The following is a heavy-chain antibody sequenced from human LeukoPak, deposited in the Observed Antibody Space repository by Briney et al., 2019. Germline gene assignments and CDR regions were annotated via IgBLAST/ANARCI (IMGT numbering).Heavy chain of an antibody. V-gene: IGHV4-38-2*02. CDR3: AREDYYDSSGYSFDI. CDR2: IYHSGST. D-gene: IGHD3-22*01. Sequence: SETLSLTCTVSGYSISSGYYWGWIRQPPGKGLEWIGSIYHSGSTYYNPSLKSRVTISVDTSKNQFSLKLSSVTAADTAVYYCAREDYYDSSGYSFDIWGQGTMVTVSS. CDR1: GYSISSGYY. J-gene: IGHJ3*02.